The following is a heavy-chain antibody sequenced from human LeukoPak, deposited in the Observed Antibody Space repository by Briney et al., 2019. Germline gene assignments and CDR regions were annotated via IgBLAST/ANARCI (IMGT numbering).Heavy chain of an antibody. J-gene: IGHJ5*02. V-gene: IGHV3-21*01. CDR3: ARGTHSSSWTKWFDP. D-gene: IGHD6-13*01. CDR1: GFTFSSYS. CDR2: ISSSSSYI. Sequence: GGSLRLSCAASGFTFSSYSMNWVRQAPGKGLEWVSSISSSSSYIYYADSVKGRFTISRDNAKNTLYLQMNSLRAEDTAVYYCARGTHSSSWTKWFDPWGQGTLVTVSS.